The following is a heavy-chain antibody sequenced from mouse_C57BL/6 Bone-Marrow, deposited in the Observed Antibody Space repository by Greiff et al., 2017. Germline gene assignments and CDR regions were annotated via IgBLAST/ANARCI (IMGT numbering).Heavy chain of an antibody. CDR1: GFTFSDYY. V-gene: IGHV5-16*01. J-gene: IGHJ4*01. CDR3: AREGGLRRAMDD. Sequence: EVKLMESEGGLVQPGSSLKLSCTASGFTFSDYYMAWVRQVPEKGLEWVANINYDGSSTYYLDSLKSRFIISRDNAKNILYLQMSSLKSEDTATYYCAREGGLRRAMDDWGQGTSVTVSS. CDR2: INYDGSST. D-gene: IGHD2-2*01.